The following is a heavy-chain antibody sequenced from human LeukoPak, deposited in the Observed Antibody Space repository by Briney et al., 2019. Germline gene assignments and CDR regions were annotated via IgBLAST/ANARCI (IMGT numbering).Heavy chain of an antibody. Sequence: SETLSLTCTVSGGSISSYYWSWIRQPPGKGLEWIGYIYYSGSTNYNPSLKSRVTISVDTSKNQFSLKLSSVTAADTAVYYCARLVPYYDFWSGYYTGAGGWFDPWGQGTLVTVSS. V-gene: IGHV4-59*01. J-gene: IGHJ5*02. CDR2: IYYSGST. CDR1: GGSISSYY. D-gene: IGHD3-3*01. CDR3: ARLVPYYDFWSGYYTGAGGWFDP.